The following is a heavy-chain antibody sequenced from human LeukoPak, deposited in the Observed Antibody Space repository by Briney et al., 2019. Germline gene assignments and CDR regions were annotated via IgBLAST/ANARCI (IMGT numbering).Heavy chain of an antibody. CDR1: GGSISSGSYY. J-gene: IGHJ4*02. CDR2: IYTSGST. Sequence: PSETLSLTCTVSGGSISSGSYYLSWIRRPAVKGLEWIGRIYTSGSTNYNPPLKSRVTISGDTSKNQFSLKLSSVTAADTAVYYCASREGRYWGQGTLVTVSS. CDR3: ASREGRY. V-gene: IGHV4-61*02.